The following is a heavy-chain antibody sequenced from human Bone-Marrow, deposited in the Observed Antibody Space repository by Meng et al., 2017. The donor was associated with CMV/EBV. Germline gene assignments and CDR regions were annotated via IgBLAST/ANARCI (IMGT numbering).Heavy chain of an antibody. V-gene: IGHV3-30*03. CDR1: GFTFSSYW. D-gene: IGHD4-23*01. CDR3: ARDSATVGTHPPDY. Sequence: GESLKISCAASGFTFSSYWMSWVRQAPGKGLEWVTVISYDEVDKYYADSVKGRFTISRDNSKNTLYLQMNNLTAEDTALYYCARDSATVGTHPPDYWGQGTLVTVSS. J-gene: IGHJ4*02. CDR2: ISYDEVDK.